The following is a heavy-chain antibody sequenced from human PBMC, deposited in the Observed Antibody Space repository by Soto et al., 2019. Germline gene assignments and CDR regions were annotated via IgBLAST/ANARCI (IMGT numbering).Heavy chain of an antibody. D-gene: IGHD2-2*01. V-gene: IGHV1-69*04. CDR2: IIPILGIA. CDR1: GGTFSSYT. J-gene: IGHJ6*03. CDR3: ARDLDCSSTSCASYYYYYMDV. Sequence: GASVKVSCKASGGTFSSYTISWVRQAPGQGLEWMGRIIPILGIANYAQKFQGRVTITADKSTSTAYMELSSLRSEDTAVYYCARDLDCSSTSCASYYYYYMDVWGKGTTVTVSS.